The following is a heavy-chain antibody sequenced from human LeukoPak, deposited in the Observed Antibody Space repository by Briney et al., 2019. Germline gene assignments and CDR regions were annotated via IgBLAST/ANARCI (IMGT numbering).Heavy chain of an antibody. V-gene: IGHV4-31*11. CDR2: IYYSGST. CDR1: GGSFSGYY. Sequence: SETLSLTCAVYGGSFSGYYWSWIRQHPGKGLEWIGYIYYSGSTYYNPSLKSRLTISVDTSKNQFSLKLSSVTAADTAVYYCARVNGDYAEAWGQGTLVTVSS. D-gene: IGHD4-17*01. J-gene: IGHJ4*02. CDR3: ARVNGDYAEA.